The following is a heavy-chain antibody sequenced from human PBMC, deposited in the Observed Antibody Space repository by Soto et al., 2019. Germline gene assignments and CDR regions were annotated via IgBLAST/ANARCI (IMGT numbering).Heavy chain of an antibody. CDR2: IAPDGSQI. J-gene: IGHJ4*02. V-gene: IGHV3-30-3*01. CDR3: ATDGPGKQSLVGYYFDY. CDR1: GFTFRGKT. Sequence: GSLRLSCAASGFTFRGKTMYWVRQAPGKGLEWVALIAPDGSQIYYAASVKGRFTISRDNSKNTLYLQMDSLRAEDTAVYYCATDGPGKQSLVGYYFDYWGQGTQVTVSS. D-gene: IGHD6-19*01.